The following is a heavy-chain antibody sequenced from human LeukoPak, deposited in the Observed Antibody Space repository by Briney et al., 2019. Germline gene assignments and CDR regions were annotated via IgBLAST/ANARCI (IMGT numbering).Heavy chain of an antibody. J-gene: IGHJ4*02. D-gene: IGHD1-1*01. Sequence: GGSLRLSCAASGFTFSSYGMHWVRQAPGKGLEWVAVISYDGSNKYYADSVKGRFTISRDNSKNTLYLQMNSLRAEDTAVYYCARVVDSGTDYWGQGTLVTVSS. CDR2: ISYDGSNK. CDR1: GFTFSSYG. CDR3: ARVVDSGTDY. V-gene: IGHV3-30*03.